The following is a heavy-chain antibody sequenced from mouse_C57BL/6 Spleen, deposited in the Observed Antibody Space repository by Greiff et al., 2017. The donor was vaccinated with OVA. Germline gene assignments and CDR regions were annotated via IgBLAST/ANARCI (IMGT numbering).Heavy chain of an antibody. CDR2: IYPRDGST. V-gene: IGHV1-85*01. CDR3: ERDWDVGAWLAY. CDR1: GYTFTSYD. Sequence: VKLQESGPELVKPGASVKLSCKASGYTFTSYDINWVKQRPGQGLEWIGGIYPRDGSTKYNEKFKGKATLTVETSSSTAYMELHSLTSEDSAVYVCERDWDVGAWLAYWGQGTLVTVSA. J-gene: IGHJ3*01. D-gene: IGHD4-1*01.